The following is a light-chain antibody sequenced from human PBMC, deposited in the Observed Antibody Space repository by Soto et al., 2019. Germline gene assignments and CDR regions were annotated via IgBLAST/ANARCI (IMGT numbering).Light chain of an antibody. CDR2: DVS. CDR1: SSDVGGYNY. V-gene: IGLV2-11*01. CDR3: CSYAGSYTFGVAV. J-gene: IGLJ7*01. Sequence: QSALTQPRSVSGSPGQSVTISCTGTSSDVGGYNYVSWCQQHPGKAPKLMIYDVSKRPSGVPDRFSGSKSGNTASLTISGLQAEDEADYYCCSYAGSYTFGVAVFGGGTQLTVL.